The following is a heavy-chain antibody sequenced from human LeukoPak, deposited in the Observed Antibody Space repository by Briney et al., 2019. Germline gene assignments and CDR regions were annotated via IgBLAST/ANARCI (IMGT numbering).Heavy chain of an antibody. CDR3: AKGDAEWGERYFDY. J-gene: IGHJ4*02. Sequence: GGSMRLSCAASAITFRSYAMGWVRQAPGKGLEWVSAISGSGDSTSYADSVKGRFTISRDNSKNTLYLQMNSLRAEDTAVYYCAKGDAEWGERYFDYWGQGIVVTVSS. V-gene: IGHV3-23*01. D-gene: IGHD3-3*01. CDR2: ISGSGDST. CDR1: AITFRSYA.